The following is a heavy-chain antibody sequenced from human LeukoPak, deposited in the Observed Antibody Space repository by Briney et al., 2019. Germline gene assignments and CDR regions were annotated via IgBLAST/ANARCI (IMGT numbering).Heavy chain of an antibody. CDR1: GFTFSSYA. J-gene: IGHJ4*02. D-gene: IGHD5-18*01. Sequence: GGSLRLSCAASGFTFSSYAMSWVRQAPGKGLEWVSAISGSGGSTYYADSVKGRFTISRDNAKNSLYLQMNSLRAEDTAVYYCARDYSNSGYSYGTNWGQGTLVTVSS. CDR2: ISGSGGST. CDR3: ARDYSNSGYSYGTN. V-gene: IGHV3-23*01.